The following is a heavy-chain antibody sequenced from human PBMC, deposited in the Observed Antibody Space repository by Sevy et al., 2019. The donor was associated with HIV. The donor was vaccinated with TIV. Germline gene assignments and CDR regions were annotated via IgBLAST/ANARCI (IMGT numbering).Heavy chain of an antibody. CDR2: IYTSGST. CDR3: ERESGDCSSTSCYEGVFDY. V-gene: IGHV4-61*02. Sequence: SETLSLTCTVSGGSISSGNYYWSWIRQPAGKGLEWIGRIYTSGSTNYNPSLKSRVTISVDTSKNQFSLKLSSVTAADTAVYYCERESGDCSSTSCYEGVFDYWGQGTLVTVSS. J-gene: IGHJ4*02. CDR1: GGSISSGNYY. D-gene: IGHD2-2*01.